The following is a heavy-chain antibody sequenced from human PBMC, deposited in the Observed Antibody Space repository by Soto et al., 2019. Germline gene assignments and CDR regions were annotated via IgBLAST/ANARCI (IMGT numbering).Heavy chain of an antibody. D-gene: IGHD6-19*01. J-gene: IGHJ4*02. Sequence: GGSLRLSCAASGFTVSSNYMSWVRQAPGKGLEWVSLIYSGGSTYYADSVKGRFTISRDNSKNTLYLQMNSLRAEDTAVYYCAKDLRCSSGWYPDDYWGQGTLVTVSS. CDR2: IYSGGST. CDR3: AKDLRCSSGWYPDDY. CDR1: GFTVSSNY. V-gene: IGHV3-53*01.